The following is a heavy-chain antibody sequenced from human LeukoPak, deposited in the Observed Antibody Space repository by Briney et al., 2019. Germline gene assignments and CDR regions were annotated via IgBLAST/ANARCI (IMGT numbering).Heavy chain of an antibody. D-gene: IGHD3-3*01. V-gene: IGHV3-30-3*01. CDR1: GFTFSNYA. J-gene: IGHJ5*02. CDR2: ISNDATNT. CDR3: ARDWRWRYYDFWSGVGDL. Sequence: GGSLRLSCSASGFTFSNYAMHWVRRAPGKGLEWLAIISNDATNTYHTDSVKGRFTISRDNSKDTVYLQMNSLKIEDTAVYYCARDWRWRYYDFWSGVGDLWGQGTLVAVSS.